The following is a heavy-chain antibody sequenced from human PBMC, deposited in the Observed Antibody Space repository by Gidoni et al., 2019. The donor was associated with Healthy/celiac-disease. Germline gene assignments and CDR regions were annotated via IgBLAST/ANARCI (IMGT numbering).Heavy chain of an antibody. V-gene: IGHV3-33*01. CDR1: GFTFSSYG. CDR2: IWYDGSNK. CDR3: ARLRFGESDAYYFDY. D-gene: IGHD3-10*01. Sequence: QVQLVESGGGVVQPGRSLRLSCAASGFTFSSYGMHWVRQSPGKGLEWVAVIWYDGSNKYYADSVKGRFTISRDNSKNTLYLQMNSLRAEDTAVYYCARLRFGESDAYYFDYWGQGTLVTVSS. J-gene: IGHJ4*02.